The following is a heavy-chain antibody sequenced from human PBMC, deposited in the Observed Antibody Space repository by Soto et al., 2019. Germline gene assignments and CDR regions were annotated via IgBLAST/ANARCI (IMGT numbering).Heavy chain of an antibody. Sequence: SETLSLTCTVSGGSISSYYWSWIRQPPGKGLEWIGYIYYSGSTNYNPSLKSRVTISVDTSKNQFSLKLSSVTAADTAVYYCARAVVAATWTWWFHPWGQGTLVTVSS. CDR1: GGSISSYY. V-gene: IGHV4-59*01. D-gene: IGHD2-15*01. CDR2: IYYSGST. J-gene: IGHJ5*02. CDR3: ARAVVAATWTWWFHP.